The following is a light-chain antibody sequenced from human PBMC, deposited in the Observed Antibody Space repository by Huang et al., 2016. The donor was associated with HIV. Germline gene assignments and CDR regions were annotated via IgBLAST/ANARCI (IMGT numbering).Light chain of an antibody. CDR2: EAA. CDR1: QDIGRL. CDR3: QQSYSPSPFT. J-gene: IGKJ2*01. V-gene: IGKV1-39*01. Sequence: DIQMTQSPSSLSASIGDRVIITCRASQDIGRLLNWYQQKPGKAPQLLIYEAAVLQTRVPSRFSGSGSGTHFTLTIRSLLPEDFATYYCQQSYSPSPFTFGLGTILDI.